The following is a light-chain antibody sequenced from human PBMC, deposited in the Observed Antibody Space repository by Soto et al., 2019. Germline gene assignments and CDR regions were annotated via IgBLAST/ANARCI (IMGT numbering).Light chain of an antibody. J-gene: IGLJ1*01. CDR2: EVS. V-gene: IGLV2-14*01. CDR3: SSYTSSSTL. Sequence: QSVLTQPPSASGSPGQSVTIPCTGTYSDIGAYNYVSWYQQRPGEAPKLMIYEVSDRPSGISSRFSGSKSGNTASLTISGLQTEDEADYYCSSYTSSSTLFGTGTKVTVL. CDR1: YSDIGAYNY.